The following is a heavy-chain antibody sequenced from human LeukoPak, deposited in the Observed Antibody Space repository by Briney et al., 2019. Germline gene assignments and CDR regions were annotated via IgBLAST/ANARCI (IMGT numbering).Heavy chain of an antibody. D-gene: IGHD2-2*01. CDR1: GFTFSKYD. CDR3: AAMGSASD. CDR2: INNSGGRT. J-gene: IGHJ4*02. V-gene: IGHV3-23*01. Sequence: GGSLRLSCAASGFTFSKYDMSWVRQGPGKGPEWVSGINNSGGRTYYADSVKGRFTISRDNSKNTLYLQMNSLRAEDMAVYHWAAMGSASDWGQGTLVTVSS.